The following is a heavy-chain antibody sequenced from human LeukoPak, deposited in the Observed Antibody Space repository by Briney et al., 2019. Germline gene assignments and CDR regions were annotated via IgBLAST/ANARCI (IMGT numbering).Heavy chain of an antibody. CDR2: IYYSGSI. D-gene: IGHD1-14*01. V-gene: IGHV4-59*01. J-gene: IGHJ5*02. CDR1: GGSISSYY. CDR3: ARATTNTRNWFDP. Sequence: SETLSLTCTVSGGSISSYYWSWIRQPPGKGLEWIGYIYYSGSINYNPSLESRVTISVDTSKNQFSLKLTSVTAADTAVYYCARATTNTRNWFDPWGQGTLVTVSS.